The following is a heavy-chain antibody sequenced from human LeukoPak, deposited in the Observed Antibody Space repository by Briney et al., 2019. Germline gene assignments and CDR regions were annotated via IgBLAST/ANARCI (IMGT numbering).Heavy chain of an antibody. V-gene: IGHV3-7*01. CDR3: GRDSFETDIDY. D-gene: IGHD1-14*01. J-gene: IGHJ4*02. CDR1: GFSFSTYW. Sequence: GGSLRLSCVASGFSFSTYWMSWVRQAPGKGLEWVANIKEDGSEEYYVDSLKGRFTISRDNVRNSLYLQINSLRVEDTAVCYCGRDSFETDIDYWGQGTLVTVSS. CDR2: IKEDGSEE.